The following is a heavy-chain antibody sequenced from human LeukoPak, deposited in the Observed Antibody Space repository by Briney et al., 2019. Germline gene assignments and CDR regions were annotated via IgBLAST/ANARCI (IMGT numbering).Heavy chain of an antibody. J-gene: IGHJ4*02. Sequence: ASVKVSCKASGYTFTSYDINWVRQATGQGLEWMGWMNPNSGNTGYEQKFQGRVTMTRNTSISTAYMELSSLRSEDTAVYYCARGPQWELDKYFDYWGQGTLVTVSS. CDR2: MNPNSGNT. D-gene: IGHD1-26*01. CDR3: ARGPQWELDKYFDY. V-gene: IGHV1-8*01. CDR1: GYTFTSYD.